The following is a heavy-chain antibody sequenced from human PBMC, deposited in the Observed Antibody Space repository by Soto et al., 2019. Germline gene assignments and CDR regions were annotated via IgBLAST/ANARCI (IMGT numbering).Heavy chain of an antibody. Sequence: QGQLVESGAEVKKPGASVKVSCKASGYTFTDYGISWVRQAPGQGREWMGWISGYNGNTKYEQKFQGRVTMTTDTPTHTAYMELRSMRSDDTAVYYCARDREYYYDSSGNYYYHYGLDVWGQGTTVTVS. CDR2: ISGYNGNT. CDR1: GYTFTDYG. J-gene: IGHJ6*02. V-gene: IGHV1-18*04. D-gene: IGHD3-22*01. CDR3: ARDREYYYDSSGNYYYHYGLDV.